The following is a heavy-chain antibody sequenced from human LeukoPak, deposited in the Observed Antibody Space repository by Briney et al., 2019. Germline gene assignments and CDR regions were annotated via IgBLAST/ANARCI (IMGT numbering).Heavy chain of an antibody. Sequence: GGSLRLSCAASGFTFSGSAMHWVRQASGKGLEWVGRIRSKANSYATAYAASVKGRFTISRDDSKNTAYLQMNSLKTEDTAVYYCTRHEYYGSGSYYKDYWGRGTLVTVSS. V-gene: IGHV3-73*01. CDR1: GFTFSGSA. J-gene: IGHJ4*02. CDR3: TRHEYYGSGSYYKDY. D-gene: IGHD3-10*01. CDR2: IRSKANSYAT.